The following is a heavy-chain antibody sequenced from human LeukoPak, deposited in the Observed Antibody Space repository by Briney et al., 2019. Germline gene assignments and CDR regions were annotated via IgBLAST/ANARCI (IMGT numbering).Heavy chain of an antibody. CDR2: ITGSSTWT. V-gene: IGHV3-23*01. D-gene: IGHD7-27*01. CDR1: GFTFGTYG. Sequence: GGSLRLSCEASGFTFGTYGMTWVRQAPGKGLERVSGITGSSTWTYYADSVRGRFTISRDNSKNTLHLQMNNLAADDTAIYYCARELVSLGTGYFDLWGRGTLVTVSS. CDR3: ARELVSLGTGYFDL. J-gene: IGHJ2*01.